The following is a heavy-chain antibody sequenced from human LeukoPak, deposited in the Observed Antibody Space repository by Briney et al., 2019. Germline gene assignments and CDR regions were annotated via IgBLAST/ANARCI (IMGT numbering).Heavy chain of an antibody. J-gene: IGHJ4*02. CDR1: GFTFSSYA. CDR3: AREKGDIVLMVYARFDY. D-gene: IGHD2-8*01. V-gene: IGHV3-23*01. Sequence: GGSLRLSCAASGFTFSSYAMSWVRQAPGKGLEWVSAISGSAYTTYYADSVKGRFTISRDNAKNSLYLQMNSLRAEDTAVYYCAREKGDIVLMVYARFDYWGQGTLVTVSS. CDR2: ISGSAYTT.